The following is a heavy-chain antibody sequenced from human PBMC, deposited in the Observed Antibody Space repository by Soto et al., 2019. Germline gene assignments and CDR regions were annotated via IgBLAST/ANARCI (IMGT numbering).Heavy chain of an antibody. CDR3: ARQAPTYRRPSGFIDY. D-gene: IGHD3-16*01. J-gene: IGHJ4*02. V-gene: IGHV4-39*01. Sequence: QLQLQESGPGLVKPSETLSLTCTVSGGSISSSSYYWGWIRQPPGKGLEWIGSIYYSGSTYYNPSLKSRVTISVARSKTPFALKLSSVTAADTAVYYCARQAPTYRRPSGFIDYWGQGTLVTVSS. CDR2: IYYSGST. CDR1: GGSISSSSYY.